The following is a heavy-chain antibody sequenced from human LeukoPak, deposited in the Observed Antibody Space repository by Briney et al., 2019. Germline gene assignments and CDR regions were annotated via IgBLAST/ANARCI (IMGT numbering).Heavy chain of an antibody. CDR2: ISFSGPYI. Sequence: GGSLRLSCAASGFNFESYSMNWVRQAPGKGLEWVSSISFSGPYIYYAASVKGRFTISRDNSKNTLYLQMNSLRAEDTAVYYCAKSGGGYSSGWFYWGQGTLVTVSS. V-gene: IGHV3-21*01. J-gene: IGHJ4*02. D-gene: IGHD6-19*01. CDR1: GFNFESYS. CDR3: AKSGGGYSSGWFY.